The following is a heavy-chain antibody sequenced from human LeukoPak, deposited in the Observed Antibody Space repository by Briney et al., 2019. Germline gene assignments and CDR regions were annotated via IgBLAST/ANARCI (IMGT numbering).Heavy chain of an antibody. CDR2: ISYDGGNK. V-gene: IGHV3-30*18. CDR1: GFTFNNYG. Sequence: GGSLRLSCAASGFTFNNYGMHWVRQAPGKGLEWVAFISYDGGNKYYPDSGKGRFTISRDNSKNTVHLEMNSLRAEDTAVFYCAKINWYGTSWFWDYWGQGTLVTVSS. J-gene: IGHJ4*02. D-gene: IGHD6-13*01. CDR3: AKINWYGTSWFWDY.